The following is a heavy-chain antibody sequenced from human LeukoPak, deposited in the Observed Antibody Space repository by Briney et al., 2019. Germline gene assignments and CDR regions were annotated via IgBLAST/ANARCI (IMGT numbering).Heavy chain of an antibody. V-gene: IGHV3-11*04. Sequence: GGSLRLSCAASGFTFSDYYMSWIRQAPGQGLDWVSYIDSSSSSINYADSVKGRFTISRDNAKNSLYLQMNSLRAEDTAVYYCARDCPEATYYYYYYMDVWGKGTTVTVSS. J-gene: IGHJ6*03. CDR3: ARDCPEATYYYYYYMDV. CDR1: GFTFSDYY. CDR2: IDSSSSSI.